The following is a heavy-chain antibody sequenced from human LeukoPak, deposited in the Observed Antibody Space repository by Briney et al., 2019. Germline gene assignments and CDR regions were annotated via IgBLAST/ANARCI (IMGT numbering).Heavy chain of an antibody. Sequence: ASVKVSCKASGYTFTGFYMHWVRQAPGQGLEWMGWINPNSADTDYAQKFLGRVTMTRDMSISTIYMELTRLRSDDTALYYCARWDVYSSSPDYWGQGTLVTVSS. CDR2: INPNSADT. CDR3: ARWDVYSSSPDY. J-gene: IGHJ4*02. CDR1: GYTFTGFY. V-gene: IGHV1-2*02. D-gene: IGHD6-13*01.